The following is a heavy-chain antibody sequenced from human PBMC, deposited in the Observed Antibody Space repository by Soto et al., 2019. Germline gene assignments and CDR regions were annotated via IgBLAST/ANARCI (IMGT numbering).Heavy chain of an antibody. CDR3: ARHRYAEAGTTYYYYRMDV. CDR2: IYPGDSDT. D-gene: IGHD1-7*01. CDR1: GYSFTSYW. V-gene: IGHV5-51*01. J-gene: IGHJ6*04. Sequence: GESLKISCKGSGYSFTSYWIGWVRQMPGKGLEWMGIIYPGDSDTRYSPSFQGQVTISADKSISTAYLQWSSLQASDTAMYYCARHRYAEAGTTYYYYRMDVWGKGTTVTVSS.